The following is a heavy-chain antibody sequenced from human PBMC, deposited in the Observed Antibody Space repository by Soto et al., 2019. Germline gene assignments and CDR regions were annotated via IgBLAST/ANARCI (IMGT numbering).Heavy chain of an antibody. D-gene: IGHD2-2*01. Sequence: QLQLQESGPGLVKPSETLALTCTVSGGSISSISYYWGWIRQPPGKGLEWIGSIKYSGHTFYNPSLKSRVTMSVDTSKNQFSLRLSSVTAEETAVYYCARVDIAVVPSTTFDYWGQGTLVTVSS. J-gene: IGHJ4*02. CDR3: ARVDIAVVPSTTFDY. V-gene: IGHV4-39*01. CDR1: GGSISSISYY. CDR2: IKYSGHT.